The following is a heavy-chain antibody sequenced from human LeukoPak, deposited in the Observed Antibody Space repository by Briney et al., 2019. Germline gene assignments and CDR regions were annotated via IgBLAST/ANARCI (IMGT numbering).Heavy chain of an antibody. CDR1: GFTFRSHG. V-gene: IGHV3-33*01. Sequence: PGGSLRLSCAASGFTFRSHGMHWVRQAPGKGLEWVAVIWYDGSDKYYADSVKGRFTISRDNSKNTLYLQMNSLRAEDTAIYYCARGRGWPTVHFDLWGQGTLVTVSS. J-gene: IGHJ4*02. D-gene: IGHD5-24*01. CDR3: ARGRGWPTVHFDL. CDR2: IWYDGSDK.